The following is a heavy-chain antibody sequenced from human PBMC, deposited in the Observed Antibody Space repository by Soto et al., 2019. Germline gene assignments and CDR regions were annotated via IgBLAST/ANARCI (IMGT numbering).Heavy chain of an antibody. D-gene: IGHD6-13*01. J-gene: IGHJ4*02. Sequence: QVQLVESGGGVVQPGRSLRLSCAASGFTFSSYGMHWVRQAPGKGLEGVAVIWYDGSNKYYAASVKGRFTISRDNSKNTLYLQMNSLRAEDTAVYYCAREWVPGIAAAGPLGYWGQGTLVTVSS. CDR2: IWYDGSNK. V-gene: IGHV3-33*01. CDR1: GFTFSSYG. CDR3: AREWVPGIAAAGPLGY.